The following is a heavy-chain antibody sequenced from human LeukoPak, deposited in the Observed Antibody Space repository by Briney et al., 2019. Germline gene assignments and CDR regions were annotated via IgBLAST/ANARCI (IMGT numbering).Heavy chain of an antibody. CDR3: ARVVYYYASVSYNYYMDV. J-gene: IGHJ6*03. Sequence: GSMRLSCAVSGFIVTSNYMSWVRLAPGKGLEWVSTIYSGGTTFYTDSVRGRFTISRDNSKNTLYLQMSSLRAEDAAIYYCARVVYYYASVSYNYYMDVWGKGTTVTISS. D-gene: IGHD3-10*01. V-gene: IGHV3-53*01. CDR1: GFIVTSNY. CDR2: IYSGGTT.